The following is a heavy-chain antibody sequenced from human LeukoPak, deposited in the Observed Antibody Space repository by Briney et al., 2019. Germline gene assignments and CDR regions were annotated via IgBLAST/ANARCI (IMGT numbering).Heavy chain of an antibody. J-gene: IGHJ4*02. V-gene: IGHV3-11*04. CDR3: ASGGHYYENSGYLLHY. CDR1: GFTFSDYY. CDR2: ISSSGSTI. Sequence: PGGSLRLSCAASGFTFSDYYMTWIRQAPGKGLEWISYISSSGSTIYYADSVKGRFTISRDNAKNSLYLQMNSLRAEDTAVFYCASGGHYYENSGYLLHYWGQGTLVTVSS. D-gene: IGHD3-22*01.